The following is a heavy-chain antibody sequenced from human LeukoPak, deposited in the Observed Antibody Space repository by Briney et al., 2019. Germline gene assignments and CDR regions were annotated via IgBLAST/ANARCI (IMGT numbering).Heavy chain of an antibody. V-gene: IGHV3-11*04. CDR1: GFTFSDYY. CDR3: ARDYTLDPYYFDY. J-gene: IGHJ4*02. Sequence: GGSLRLSCAVSGFTFSDYYMSWIRQAPGKGLEWVSYISSGGSTISHADSVKGRFTISRDNAENSLYLQMNSLRAEDTAVYYCARDYTLDPYYFDYWGQGTLVTVSS. CDR2: ISSGGSTI. D-gene: IGHD1-1*01.